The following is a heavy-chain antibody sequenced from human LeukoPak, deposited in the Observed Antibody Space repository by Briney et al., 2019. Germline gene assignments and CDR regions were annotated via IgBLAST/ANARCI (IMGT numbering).Heavy chain of an antibody. CDR2: SDGGGSST. D-gene: IGHD3-22*01. CDR3: ARGPGSSGGAYVGDY. V-gene: IGHV3-74*01. J-gene: IGHJ4*01. CDR1: GFTFSNHW. Sequence: GGSLRLSCVASGFTFSNHWMHWVRQVPGKGPVWVSRSDGGGSSTSYADSVKGRFSISRDNAKSTLYLQMNSLRAEDTAVNYCARGPGSSGGAYVGDYWGHGTLVTVSS.